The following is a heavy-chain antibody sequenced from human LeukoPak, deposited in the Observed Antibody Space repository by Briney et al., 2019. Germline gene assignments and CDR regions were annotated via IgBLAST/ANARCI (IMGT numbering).Heavy chain of an antibody. J-gene: IGHJ4*02. V-gene: IGHV3-23*01. CDR3: AKAEGYDILTGLDY. CDR2: ISGSGGST. D-gene: IGHD3-9*01. CDR1: GLTFSNYA. Sequence: PGGSLRLSCAASGLTFSNYAMSWVRQAPGRGLEWVSTISGSGGSTYYADSVKGRFTISRDNSKNTLYLQMNSLRAEDTAVYYCAKAEGYDILTGLDYWGQGTLVTVSS.